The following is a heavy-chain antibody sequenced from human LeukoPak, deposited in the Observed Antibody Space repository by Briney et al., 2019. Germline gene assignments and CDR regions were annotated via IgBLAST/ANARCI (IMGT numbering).Heavy chain of an antibody. Sequence: SVKVSCKASGYTFTGYYMHWVRQAPGQGLEWMGGIIPIFGTANYAQKFQGRVTITADESTSTAYMELSSLRSEDTAVYYCARVGAADRAAEGNWGQGTLVTVSS. CDR2: IIPIFGTA. CDR3: ARVGAADRAAEGN. D-gene: IGHD6-13*01. V-gene: IGHV1-69*13. CDR1: GYTFTGYY. J-gene: IGHJ4*02.